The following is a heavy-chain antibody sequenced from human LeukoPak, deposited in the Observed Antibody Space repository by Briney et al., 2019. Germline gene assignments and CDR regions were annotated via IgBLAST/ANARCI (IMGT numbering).Heavy chain of an antibody. CDR1: GFTFSSYW. D-gene: IGHD4-23*01. J-gene: IGHJ4*02. CDR2: IKQDGSEK. V-gene: IGHV3-7*01. Sequence: PGGSLRLSCAASGFTFSSYWMSWVRQAPGKGLEWVANIKQDGSEKYYVDSVKGRFTISRDNAKNSLYLQMNSLGAEDTAVYYCASLYDYGGNSDFDQWGQGTLVSVSS. CDR3: ASLYDYGGNSDFDQ.